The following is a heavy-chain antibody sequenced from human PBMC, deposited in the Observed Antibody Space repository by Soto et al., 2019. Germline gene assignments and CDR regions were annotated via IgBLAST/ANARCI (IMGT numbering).Heavy chain of an antibody. Sequence: QLQESGPGLVEPSGTLSLTCAVSRGSMSSSDWWCWVRPAPGKGLEWIGETYHSGNTNYNPSLKSRITLSVDHSKSQCSLTLTAVTGADTGVYYCAAGGSTAFDIGGLGTIFTVSS. D-gene: IGHD3-16*01. CDR3: AAGGSTAFDI. CDR1: RGSMSSSDW. V-gene: IGHV4-4*02. CDR2: TYHSGNT. J-gene: IGHJ3*02.